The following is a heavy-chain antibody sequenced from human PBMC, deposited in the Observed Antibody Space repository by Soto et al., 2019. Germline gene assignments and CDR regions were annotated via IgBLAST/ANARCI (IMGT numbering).Heavy chain of an antibody. CDR1: GFSFSSYS. CDR2: ISYDGSNK. D-gene: IGHD6-13*01. V-gene: IGHV3-30*04. CDR3: ARAPPRGIAAPGTWGSGMDV. Sequence: GGSLRLSCAAPGFSFSSYSMHWVRQAPGKGLEWVAVISYDGSNKYYADSVKGRFTITRGSSKNTVSLQMNSLRLEDTAVYYCARAPPRGIAAPGTWGSGMDVWGQGTTVTVSS. J-gene: IGHJ6*02.